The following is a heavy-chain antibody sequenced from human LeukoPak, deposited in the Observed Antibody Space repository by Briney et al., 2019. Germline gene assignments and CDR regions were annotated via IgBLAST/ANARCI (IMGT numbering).Heavy chain of an antibody. CDR3: ARAGYTYADY. V-gene: IGHV4-59*01. Sequence: PSETLSLTCTVSGGSISSYYWSWIRRPPGKGLEWIGYIHYSGSTNYNPSLKSRVTISVDTSENQFSLKLSSVTAADTAVYYCARAGYTYADYWGQGTLVTVSS. CDR2: IHYSGST. J-gene: IGHJ4*02. D-gene: IGHD5-18*01. CDR1: GGSISSYY.